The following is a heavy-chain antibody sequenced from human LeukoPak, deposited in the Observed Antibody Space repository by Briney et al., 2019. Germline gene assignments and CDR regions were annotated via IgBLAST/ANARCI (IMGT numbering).Heavy chain of an antibody. CDR2: ISSSSSYI. J-gene: IGHJ6*04. V-gene: IGHV3-21*01. Sequence: PGGSLRLSCAASGFTFSSYSMNWVRQAPGKGLEWVSSISSSSSYIYYADSVKGRFTISRDNAKNSLYLQMNSLRAEDTAVYCCARGSSSGWYTDYYYYGMDVWGKGTTVTVSS. CDR1: GFTFSSYS. D-gene: IGHD6-19*01. CDR3: ARGSSSGWYTDYYYYGMDV.